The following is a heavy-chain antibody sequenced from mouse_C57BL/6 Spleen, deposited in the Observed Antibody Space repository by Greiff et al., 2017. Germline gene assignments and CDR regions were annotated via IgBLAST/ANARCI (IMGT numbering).Heavy chain of an antibody. J-gene: IGHJ2*01. CDR3: ARSDYGYDYFDY. D-gene: IGHD2-2*01. CDR2: ISYDGSN. CDR1: GYSITSGYY. Sequence: EVKLMESGPGLVKPSQSLSLTCSVTGYSITSGYYWNWIRQFPGNKLEWMGYISYDGSNNYNPSLKNRISITRDTSKNQFFLKLNSVTTEDTATYYCARSDYGYDYFDYWGQGTTLTVSS. V-gene: IGHV3-6*01.